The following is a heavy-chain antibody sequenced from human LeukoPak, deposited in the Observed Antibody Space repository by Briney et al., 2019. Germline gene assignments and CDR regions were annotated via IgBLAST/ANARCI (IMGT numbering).Heavy chain of an antibody. CDR2: INYSGST. J-gene: IGHJ5*01. CDR1: GGSFSGYY. Sequence: SETLSLTCTVYGGSFSGYYWSWIRQPPGKGLEWIGEINYSGSTNYNPSLKSRVTISVDTSKNQFSLKLNSVTAADTAAYYCARSSIAARRTLVVWFASWGKGTRVTVSS. CDR3: ARSSIAARRTLVVWFAS. D-gene: IGHD6-6*01. V-gene: IGHV4-34*01.